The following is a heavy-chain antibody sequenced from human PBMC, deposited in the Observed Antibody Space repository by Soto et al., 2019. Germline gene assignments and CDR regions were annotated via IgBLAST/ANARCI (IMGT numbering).Heavy chain of an antibody. CDR1: GGSISSYY. CDR3: SRGRNWSGYYIPYSIDV. Sequence: QVQLQESGPGLVKPSETLSLTCTVSGGSISSYYCSWIRQPPGKGLEWNGYIYYSGSNNYNPSLMSRVTISVDTSKNQFSLNLSSVTAAVTAGYFCSRGRNWSGYYIPYSIDVWGKGTTFTLSS. J-gene: IGHJ6*03. D-gene: IGHD3-3*01. CDR2: IYYSGSN. V-gene: IGHV4-59*01.